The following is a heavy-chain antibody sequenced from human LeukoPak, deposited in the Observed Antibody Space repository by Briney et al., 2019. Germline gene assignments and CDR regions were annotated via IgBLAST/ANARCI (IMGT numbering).Heavy chain of an antibody. J-gene: IGHJ4*02. CDR3: ARGGGGSSKPGLGY. V-gene: IGHV4-30-4*01. CDR1: GGSISSGDYY. CDR2: IYYSGST. Sequence: TTSETLSLTCTVSGGSISSGDYYWSWIRQPPGKGLEWIGYIYYSGSTYYNPSLKSRVTISVDTSKNQFSLKLSSVTAADTAVYYCARGGGGSSKPGLGYWGQGTLVTVSS. D-gene: IGHD2-15*01.